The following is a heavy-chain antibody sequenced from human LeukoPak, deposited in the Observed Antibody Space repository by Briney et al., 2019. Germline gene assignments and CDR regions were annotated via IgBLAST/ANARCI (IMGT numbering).Heavy chain of an antibody. V-gene: IGHV4-39*01. J-gene: IGHJ5*02. Sequence: PSETLSLTCTVSGDSINNNIYYWGWIRQPPGKGLEWIGSVYYRGTTYYNPTLKSRVSISVDMSKNRFSLKLSSVTAADTAIYYCARLSSSGWADPWGQGTLVTISS. CDR2: VYYRGTT. CDR1: GDSINNNIYY. D-gene: IGHD6-19*01. CDR3: ARLSSSGWADP.